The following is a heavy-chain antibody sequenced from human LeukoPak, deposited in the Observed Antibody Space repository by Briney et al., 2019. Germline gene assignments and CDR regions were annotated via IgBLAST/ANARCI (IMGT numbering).Heavy chain of an antibody. V-gene: IGHV3-23*01. Sequence: PGGSLRLSCAASGFTFSSYAMSWVRQAPGKGLEWVSAISGSGGSTYYADSVKGRFTISRDNSKNTLYLQMNSLRAEDMAVYYCAKVPGIAVAGAAFDYWGQGTLVTVSS. CDR2: ISGSGGST. CDR3: AKVPGIAVAGAAFDY. J-gene: IGHJ4*02. D-gene: IGHD6-19*01. CDR1: GFTFSSYA.